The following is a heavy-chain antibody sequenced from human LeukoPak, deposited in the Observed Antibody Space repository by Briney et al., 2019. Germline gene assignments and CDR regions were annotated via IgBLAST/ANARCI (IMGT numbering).Heavy chain of an antibody. D-gene: IGHD3-10*01. CDR1: GYTFTSYG. J-gene: IGHJ4*02. V-gene: IGHV1-18*01. CDR3: ARAPPGSYYNRFDY. Sequence: ASVKVSCKASGYTFTSYGISWVRQAPGQGLEWMGWISAYNGNANYAQKLQGRVTMTTDTSTSTAYMELRSLRSDDTAVYYCARAPPGSYYNRFDYWGQGTLVTVSS. CDR2: ISAYNGNA.